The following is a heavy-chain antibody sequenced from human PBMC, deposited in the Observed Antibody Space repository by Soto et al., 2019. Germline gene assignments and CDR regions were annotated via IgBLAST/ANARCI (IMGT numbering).Heavy chain of an antibody. CDR3: ARDPRQDCSGETCYYS. D-gene: IGHD2-15*01. CDR2: IIPIFGTT. J-gene: IGHJ4*02. CDR1: GGTLSSYV. V-gene: IGHV1-69*13. Sequence: GASVKVSCKASGGTLSSYVISWVRQAPGQGLEWMGGIIPIFGTTTYGEKFQGRVTITADESTSTTYVELSSLKSEDTAVYYCARDPRQDCSGETCYYSWGQGTLVTVSS.